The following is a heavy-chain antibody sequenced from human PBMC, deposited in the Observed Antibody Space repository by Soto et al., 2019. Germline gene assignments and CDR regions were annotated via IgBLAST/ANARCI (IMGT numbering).Heavy chain of an antibody. J-gene: IGHJ3*02. D-gene: IGHD1-1*01. CDR3: ARALNEDHDAFDI. CDR2: IYYSGST. Sequence: SETLSLTCTVSGGPISSGGYYWSWIRQHPGKGLEWIGYIYYSGSTYYNPSLKSRVTISVDTSKNQFSLKLSSVTAADTAVYYCARALNEDHDAFDIWGQGTMVTVSS. CDR1: GGPISSGGYY. V-gene: IGHV4-31*03.